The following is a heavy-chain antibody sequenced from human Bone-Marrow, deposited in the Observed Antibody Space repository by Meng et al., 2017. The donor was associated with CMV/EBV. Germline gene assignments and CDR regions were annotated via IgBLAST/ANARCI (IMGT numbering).Heavy chain of an antibody. V-gene: IGHV3-21*01. D-gene: IGHD2-2*01. CDR1: GFTFSSYS. J-gene: IGHJ4*02. CDR3: ARHECSKSSCYDY. Sequence: GESLKISCAASGFTFSSYSMNWVRQAPGKGLEWVSSISSSSSYIYYADSVKGRFTISRDNAKNSLYLQMNSLRAEDTAVYYCARHECSKSSCYDYWGQGSLVTVSS. CDR2: ISSSSSYI.